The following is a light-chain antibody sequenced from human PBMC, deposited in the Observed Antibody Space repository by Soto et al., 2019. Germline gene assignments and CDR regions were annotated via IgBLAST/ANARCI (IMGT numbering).Light chain of an antibody. V-gene: IGKV1-39*01. CDR1: QSISRN. J-gene: IGKJ1*01. CDR2: GAS. CDR3: QQSYNPPRT. Sequence: DIQMTQAPSSLSASVGDRVTITCRASQSISRNLNWYQQKPGTAPKLLMFGASTLQSVVPSRFSGSGSGTDFTLTITSLQPEDFATYYCQQSYNPPRTFGQGTKVEI.